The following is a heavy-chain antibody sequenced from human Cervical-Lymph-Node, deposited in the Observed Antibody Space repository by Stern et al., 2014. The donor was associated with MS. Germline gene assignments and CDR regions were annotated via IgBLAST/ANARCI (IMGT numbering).Heavy chain of an antibody. CDR1: GGTFSSHA. CDR3: ARDQIPYYDYGMDV. D-gene: IGHD2-2*02. Sequence: VQLVESGAEVKKPGSSVKVSCQTSGGTFSSHAIKWVRQAPEQGVEWMRGVIPILGTVDYAQKFQGRLTITADESTNTAYMELSSVRSEDTAVYYCARDQIPYYDYGMDVWGQGTTVTVSS. CDR2: VIPILGTV. J-gene: IGHJ6*02. V-gene: IGHV1-69*01.